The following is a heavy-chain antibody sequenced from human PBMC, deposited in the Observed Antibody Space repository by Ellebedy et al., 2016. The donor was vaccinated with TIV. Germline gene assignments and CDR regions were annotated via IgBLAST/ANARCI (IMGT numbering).Heavy chain of an antibody. J-gene: IGHJ6*02. CDR1: GFTFSSYW. CDR2: IKGDGSIT. CDR3: ARGSQESNSGMDV. V-gene: IGHV3-74*01. Sequence: GESLKISCAASGFTFSSYWMHWVRQAPGKGLVWVSRIKGDGSITDYADSVKVRFTISRDNAKNTLYLQMNSLRAEDTAVYYCARGSQESNSGMDVWGQGTTVTVSS. D-gene: IGHD4-11*01.